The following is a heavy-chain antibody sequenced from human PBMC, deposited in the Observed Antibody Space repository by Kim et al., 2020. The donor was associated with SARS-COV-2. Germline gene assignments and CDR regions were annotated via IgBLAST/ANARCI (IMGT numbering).Heavy chain of an antibody. J-gene: IGHJ4*02. D-gene: IGHD1-26*01. CDR1: GFSLTTYE. Sequence: ASVKVSCTASGFSLTTYEINWVRQATGQGLEWMGWMDPNTGKTGYAQKFQGRVTMTRDTSINTAYMELSSLRFDDTAVYYCAREVDNWDFDRWGQGTLVTVSS. CDR3: AREVDNWDFDR. V-gene: IGHV1-8*01. CDR2: MDPNTGKT.